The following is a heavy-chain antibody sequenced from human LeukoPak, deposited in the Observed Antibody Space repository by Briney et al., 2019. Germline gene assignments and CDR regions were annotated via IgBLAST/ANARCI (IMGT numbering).Heavy chain of an antibody. CDR1: GFTFSDYY. D-gene: IGHD2-2*01. CDR2: ISSSGSTI. V-gene: IGHV3-11*01. CDR3: ARDPCSSTSCPTPPDY. J-gene: IGHJ4*02. Sequence: GGSLRLSCAASGFTFSDYYMSWIRQAPGKGLEWVSYISSSGSTIYYADSVKGRFTISRDNAKNSLYLQMNSLRAEDTALYHCARDPCSSTSCPTPPDYWGQGTLVTVSS.